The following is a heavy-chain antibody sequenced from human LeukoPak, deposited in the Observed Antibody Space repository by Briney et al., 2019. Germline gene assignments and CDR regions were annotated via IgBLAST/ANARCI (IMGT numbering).Heavy chain of an antibody. CDR1: GDSISSCY. V-gene: IGHV4-4*07. Sequence: SETLSLTCTVSGDSISSCYWSWIRQPAEKGLEWIGRICTSGTINYNPSLKNRVTMSVDTSKNQFSLKLTSVTAADTAVYYCARDRDYSKSLDYWGQGTLVTVSS. CDR3: ARDRDYSKSLDY. J-gene: IGHJ4*02. CDR2: ICTSGTI. D-gene: IGHD6-13*01.